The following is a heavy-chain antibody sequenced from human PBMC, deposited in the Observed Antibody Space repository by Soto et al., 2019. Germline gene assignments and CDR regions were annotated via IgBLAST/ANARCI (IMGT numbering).Heavy chain of an antibody. J-gene: IGHJ5*02. CDR1: GDSVSKYY. CDR2: IYTTRSP. CDR3: ARSPAYGDYANLDT. D-gene: IGHD4-17*01. V-gene: IGHV4-4*07. Sequence: SETLSLTCTVSGDSVSKYYWNGRRQPAGKGLEWIGRIYTTRSPNYNPSLKSRVTMSVDTSKNQFSLKLNLSSVTAADTAVYYCARSPAYGDYANLDTWGQGTLVTVSS.